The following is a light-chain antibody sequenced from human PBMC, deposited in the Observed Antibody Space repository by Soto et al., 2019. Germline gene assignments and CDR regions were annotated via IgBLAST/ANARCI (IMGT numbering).Light chain of an antibody. CDR2: GNS. J-gene: IGLJ1*01. Sequence: QSVVTQPPSVSGAPGQRVNISCTGSSSNIGAGYDVHWYQQLPGTAPKLLIYGNSNRPSGVPDRFSGSKSGTSASLAITGLQAEDDADYYCQSYDSSLSAYYVFGTGTKVTVL. CDR1: SSNIGAGYD. CDR3: QSYDSSLSAYYV. V-gene: IGLV1-40*01.